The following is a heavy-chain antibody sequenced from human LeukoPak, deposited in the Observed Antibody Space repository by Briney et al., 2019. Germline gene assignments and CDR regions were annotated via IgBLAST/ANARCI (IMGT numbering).Heavy chain of an antibody. CDR2: INHSGST. CDR3: ARHQKDWNYVVYYGSGSYYFFFDY. V-gene: IGHV4-34*01. CDR1: GGSFSGYY. J-gene: IGHJ4*02. D-gene: IGHD3-10*01. Sequence: SETLSLTCAVYGGSFSGYYWSWIRQPPGKGLEWIGEINHSGSTNYNPPLKSRVTISVDTSKNQFSLKLSSVTAADTAVYYCARHQKDWNYVVYYGSGSYYFFFDYWGQGTLVTVSS.